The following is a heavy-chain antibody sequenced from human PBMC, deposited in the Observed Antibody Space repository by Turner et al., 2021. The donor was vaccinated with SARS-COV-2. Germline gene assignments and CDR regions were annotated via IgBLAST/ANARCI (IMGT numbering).Heavy chain of an antibody. V-gene: IGHV4-39*01. CDR1: GCSISSSSYY. D-gene: IGHD6-13*01. CDR2: IYYSGST. J-gene: IGHJ5*02. CDR3: ARHWEVAAAAYLARFDP. Sequence: QLQLQESGPGLVKPSETLSLTCTVPGCSISSSSYYWGWIRQPPGKGLEWIGGIYYSGSTYYNPSLKSRVTISVDTSKNQFSLKLTSVTAADTAVYFCARHWEVAAAAYLARFDPWGQGTLVTVSS.